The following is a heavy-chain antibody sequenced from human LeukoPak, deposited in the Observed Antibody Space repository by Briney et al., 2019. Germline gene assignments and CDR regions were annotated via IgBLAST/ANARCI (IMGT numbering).Heavy chain of an antibody. J-gene: IGHJ4*02. CDR1: GYTFTGYY. D-gene: IGHD6-13*01. Sequence: ASVKVSFKASGYTFTGYYMHWVRQAPGQGLEWMGWINPNSGGTNYAQKFQGWVTMTRDTSISTAYMELSRLRSDDTAVYYCARVTAAAGTNYFDYWGQGTLVTVSS. CDR2: INPNSGGT. CDR3: ARVTAAAGTNYFDY. V-gene: IGHV1-2*04.